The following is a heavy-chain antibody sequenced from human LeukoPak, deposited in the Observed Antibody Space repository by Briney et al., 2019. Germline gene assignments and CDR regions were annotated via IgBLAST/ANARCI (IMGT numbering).Heavy chain of an antibody. CDR1: GFTFSSYW. CDR3: ARSREPGRDGDY. Sequence: GGSLRLSCAASGFTFSSYWMHWVRQVPGKGLVSVSRISSDGTSTAYADSVKGRFTLSRDNAKNTVYLQMNSLRADDTAVYYCARSREPGRDGDYWGQGTLVTVSS. J-gene: IGHJ4*02. CDR2: ISSDGTST. V-gene: IGHV3-74*01. D-gene: IGHD5-24*01.